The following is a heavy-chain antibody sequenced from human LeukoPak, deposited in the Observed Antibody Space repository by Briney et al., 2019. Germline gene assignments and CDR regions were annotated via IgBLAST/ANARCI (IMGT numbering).Heavy chain of an antibody. CDR3: ARDRYYYDSSGYPYY. CDR2: ISSSGSTI. D-gene: IGHD3-22*01. CDR1: GFTFSDYH. Sequence: GGSLRLSCAASGFTFSDYHMSWIRQAPGKGLEWVSYISSSGSTIYYADSVKGRFTISRDNAKNSLYLQMNSLRAEDTAVYYCARDRYYYDSSGYPYYWGQGTLVTVSS. V-gene: IGHV3-11*01. J-gene: IGHJ4*02.